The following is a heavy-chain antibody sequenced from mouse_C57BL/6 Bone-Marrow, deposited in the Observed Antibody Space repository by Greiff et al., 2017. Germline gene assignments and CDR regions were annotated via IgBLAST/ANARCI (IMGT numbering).Heavy chain of an antibody. J-gene: IGHJ3*01. D-gene: IGHD2-1*01. CDR1: GFNIKDDY. CDR3: TPDGNSFAY. V-gene: IGHV14-4*01. Sequence: EVQLQQSGAELVRPGASVKLSCTASGFNIKDDYMHWVKQRPEQGLEWIGWIDPENGDTEYASKFQGKATITADTSSNTAYLQLSSLTSEDTAVYYCTPDGNSFAYWGQGTLVTVSA. CDR2: IDPENGDT.